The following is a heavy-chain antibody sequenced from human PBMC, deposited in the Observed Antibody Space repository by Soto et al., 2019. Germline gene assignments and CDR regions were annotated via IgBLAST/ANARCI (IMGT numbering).Heavy chain of an antibody. J-gene: IGHJ4*02. CDR3: ARRAETNGWNGFGADKYYFDF. D-gene: IGHD1-1*01. CDR1: GYTLTSYD. CDR2: LNPNTGDS. Sequence: EASVKVSCKASGYTLTSYDIYWVRQATGQGLEWMGWLNPNTGDSAYAQKFQGRISVTSDTSINTVHMELSSLRSEDTAVYYCARRAETNGWNGFGADKYYFDFWGQGTLVTVSS. V-gene: IGHV1-8*01.